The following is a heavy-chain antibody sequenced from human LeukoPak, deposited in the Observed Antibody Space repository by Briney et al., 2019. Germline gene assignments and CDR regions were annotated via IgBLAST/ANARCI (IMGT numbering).Heavy chain of an antibody. J-gene: IGHJ3*02. CDR3: ARDPRRYSGSYGSAFDI. Sequence: PGGSLRLSCAASGFTFSSYWMHWVRQAPGKGLVRVSRINSDGSSTSYADSVKGRFTISRDNAKNTLYLQMNSLRAEDTAVYYCARDPRRYSGSYGSAFDIWGQGTMVTVSS. CDR1: GFTFSSYW. D-gene: IGHD1-26*01. CDR2: INSDGSST. V-gene: IGHV3-74*01.